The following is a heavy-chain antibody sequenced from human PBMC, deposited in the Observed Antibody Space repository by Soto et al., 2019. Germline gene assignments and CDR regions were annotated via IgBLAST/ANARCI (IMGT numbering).Heavy chain of an antibody. J-gene: IGHJ4*02. D-gene: IGHD3-10*01. Sequence: VSVKVSCKTSGYTFTTYPIHWVRQAPGQSLEWMGFINASNGDTGYSQKFQGRVTIARDTSASTAYMEMSSLRSEDTAVYFCARKGYYGSGIYHVDXWGQGTLVTVSX. CDR3: ARKGYYGSGIYHVDX. V-gene: IGHV1-3*01. CDR1: GYTFTTYP. CDR2: INASNGDT.